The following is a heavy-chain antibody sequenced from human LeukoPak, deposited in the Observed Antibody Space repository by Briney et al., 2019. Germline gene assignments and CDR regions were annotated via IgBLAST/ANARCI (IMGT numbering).Heavy chain of an antibody. Sequence: TSSETLSLTCTVSGVSISSHYWSWLRQPPGKGLEWIGYIYYSGSTNYNPSLKSRVTISVDTSKNQFSLKLSSVTAADTAVYYCARDVSPGGSWYLFDYWGQGTLVTVSS. J-gene: IGHJ4*02. D-gene: IGHD6-13*01. CDR2: IYYSGST. V-gene: IGHV4-59*11. CDR3: ARDVSPGGSWYLFDY. CDR1: GVSISSHY.